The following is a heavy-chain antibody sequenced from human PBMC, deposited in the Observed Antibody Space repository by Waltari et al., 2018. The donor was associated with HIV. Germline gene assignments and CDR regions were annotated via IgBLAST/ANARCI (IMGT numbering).Heavy chain of an antibody. CDR1: GYTFTSYD. V-gene: IGHV1-8*01. Sequence: QVQLVQSGDEVKKPGASVKVSCKASGYTFTSYDINWVRQASGQGLEWMGWMNPNSGNTGYAQKFQSRVTMTRNTSISTAYMELSGLRSEDTAVYYCARRYDSGTNIAGYWGQGTLVTVSS. J-gene: IGHJ4*02. CDR2: MNPNSGNT. CDR3: ARRYDSGTNIAGY. D-gene: IGHD3-10*01.